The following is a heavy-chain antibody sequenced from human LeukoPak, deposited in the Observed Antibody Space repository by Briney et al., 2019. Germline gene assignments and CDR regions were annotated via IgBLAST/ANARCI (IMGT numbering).Heavy chain of an antibody. CDR3: ARDLGLHYGSGSYYNEAAGH. J-gene: IGHJ4*02. Sequence: ASVKVSCKASGYTFTSYGISWVRQAPGQGLEWMGWISAYNGNTNYAQKLQGRVTMTTDTSTSTAYMELRSLRSDDTAVYYCARDLGLHYGSGSYYNEAAGHWGQGTLVTVSS. D-gene: IGHD3-10*01. V-gene: IGHV1-18*01. CDR1: GYTFTSYG. CDR2: ISAYNGNT.